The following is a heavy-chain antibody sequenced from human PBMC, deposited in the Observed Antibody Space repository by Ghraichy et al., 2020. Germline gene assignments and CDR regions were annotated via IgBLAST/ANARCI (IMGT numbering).Heavy chain of an antibody. V-gene: IGHV3-64D*06. J-gene: IGHJ1*01. Sequence: GGSLRLSCSASGFTLSSYAMHWVRQAPGKGLEYVSAISSNGGSTYYADSVKGRFTISRDNSKNTLYLQMSSLRAEDTAVYYCVKDYGDYVWYYFQHWGQGTLVTVSS. CDR1: GFTLSSYA. CDR2: ISSNGGST. D-gene: IGHD4-17*01. CDR3: VKDYGDYVWYYFQH.